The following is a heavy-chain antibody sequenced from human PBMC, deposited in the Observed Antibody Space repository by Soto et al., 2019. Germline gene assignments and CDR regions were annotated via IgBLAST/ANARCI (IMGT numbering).Heavy chain of an antibody. Sequence: PGGSLRLSCAASGFMFSNYGMHWVRQAPGKGLEWVAVIWYDGSNQYYGDSVRGRFSISRDNSKNTLYLQMNSLRAEDTAVYHCVRIQHSGDLVGGFDSWGQGT. CDR2: IWYDGSNQ. D-gene: IGHD2-21*02. CDR3: VRIQHSGDLVGGFDS. CDR1: GFMFSNYG. V-gene: IGHV3-33*01. J-gene: IGHJ4*02.